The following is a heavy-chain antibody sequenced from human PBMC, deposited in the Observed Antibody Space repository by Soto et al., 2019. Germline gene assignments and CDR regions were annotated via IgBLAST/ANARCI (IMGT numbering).Heavy chain of an antibody. CDR2: ISYDGNTQ. CDR3: VRGKWIFAIRSPFDP. CDR1: EFDFSNFA. J-gene: IGHJ5*02. Sequence: QVQLEESGGGVVQPGRSLRLSCAASEFDFSNFAMHWVRQAPGKGLEWMAVISYDGNTQYYADSGKGRFTISRANSKNAVYLQMTRLPTADTAVYYCVRGKWIFAIRSPFDPWGQGTLVSVSS. D-gene: IGHD3-3*01. V-gene: IGHV3-30-3*01.